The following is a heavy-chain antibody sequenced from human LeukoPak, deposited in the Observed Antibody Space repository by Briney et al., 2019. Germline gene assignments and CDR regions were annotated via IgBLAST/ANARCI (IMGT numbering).Heavy chain of an antibody. J-gene: IGHJ4*02. CDR1: GGTFSSYA. V-gene: IGHV1-69*13. Sequence: PGASVKVSCKASGGTFSSYAISWVRQVPGQGLEWMGGIIPIFGTANYAQKFQGRVTITADESTSTAYMELSSLRSEDTAAYYCARGGYSSSFFDYWGQGTLVTVSS. CDR3: ARGGYSSSFFDY. D-gene: IGHD6-6*01. CDR2: IIPIFGTA.